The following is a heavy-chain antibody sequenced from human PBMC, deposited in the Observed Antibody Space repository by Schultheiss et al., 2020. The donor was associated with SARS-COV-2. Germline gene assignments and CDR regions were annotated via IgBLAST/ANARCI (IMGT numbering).Heavy chain of an antibody. J-gene: IGHJ4*02. CDR2: ISAYNGNT. V-gene: IGHV1-18*01. CDR3: ARDALLYCSGGSCYGVY. CDR1: GYTFTSYG. Sequence: ASVKVSCKASGYTFTSYGISWVRQAPGQGLEWMGWISAYNGNTNYAQKLQGRVTMTTDKSTSTAYMELRSLRSDDTAVYYCARDALLYCSGGSCYGVYWGQGTLVTVSS. D-gene: IGHD2-15*01.